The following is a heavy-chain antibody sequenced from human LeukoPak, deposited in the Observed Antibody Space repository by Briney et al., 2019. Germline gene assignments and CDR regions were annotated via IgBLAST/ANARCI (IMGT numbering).Heavy chain of an antibody. J-gene: IGHJ4*02. D-gene: IGHD4-23*01. Sequence: PSETLSLTCTVSGGSVSSGSYYWSWIRQPPGKGLEWIGYIYYSGNTNYNPFLKSRVTISVDTSKNQFFLKLSSVTAADTAVYYCARGGPVGSSNLDYWGQGALVTVSS. CDR2: IYYSGNT. V-gene: IGHV4-61*01. CDR3: ARGGPVGSSNLDY. CDR1: GGSVSSGSYY.